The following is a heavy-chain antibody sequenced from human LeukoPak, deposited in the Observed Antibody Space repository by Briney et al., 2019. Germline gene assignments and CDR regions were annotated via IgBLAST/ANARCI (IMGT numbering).Heavy chain of an antibody. Sequence: GRSLRLSCAASGFTFSGYAMAWVRQAPGKGLEWVSVIGGSGDTTRYADSVKGRFTISRDKSKTTLFLQMNSLRVEDTAVYYCASKFGESYYYYYGLDVWGQGTTVTVSS. J-gene: IGHJ6*02. CDR3: ASKFGESYYYYYGLDV. CDR1: GFTFSGYA. CDR2: IGGSGDTT. D-gene: IGHD3-10*01. V-gene: IGHV3-23*01.